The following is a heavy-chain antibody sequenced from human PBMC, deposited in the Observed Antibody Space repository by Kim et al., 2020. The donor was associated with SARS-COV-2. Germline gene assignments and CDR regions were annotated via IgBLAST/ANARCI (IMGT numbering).Heavy chain of an antibody. CDR3: AGKVFDY. CDR2: RRGGPR. V-gene: IGHV3-48*02. J-gene: IGHJ4*02. Sequence: RRGGPRFYAASVKGRFTMSRDNAKNSLYLQMNSLRDEDTAVYYWAGKVFDYWGQGTLVTVSS.